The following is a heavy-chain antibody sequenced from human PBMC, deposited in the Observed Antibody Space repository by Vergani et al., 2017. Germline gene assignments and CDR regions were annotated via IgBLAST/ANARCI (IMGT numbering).Heavy chain of an antibody. CDR3: ARDVIAVAARGNNWFDP. CDR2: IYHSGST. Sequence: QVQLQESGPGLVKPSETLSLTCAVSGYSISSGYYWGWIRQPPGKGLEWIGSIYHSGSTYYNPSLKSRVTISVDTSKNQFSLKLSSVTAADTSVYYCARDVIAVAARGNNWFDPWGQGTLVTVSS. J-gene: IGHJ5*02. V-gene: IGHV4-38-2*02. D-gene: IGHD6-19*01. CDR1: GYSISSGYY.